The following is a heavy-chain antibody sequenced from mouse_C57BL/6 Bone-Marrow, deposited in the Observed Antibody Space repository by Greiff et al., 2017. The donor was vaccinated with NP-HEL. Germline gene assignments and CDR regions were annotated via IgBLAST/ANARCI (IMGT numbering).Heavy chain of an antibody. J-gene: IGHJ1*03. D-gene: IGHD1-1*01. CDR2: INYDGSST. V-gene: IGHV5-16*01. CDR1: GFTFSDYY. CDR3: ARASYGSRIWYFDV. Sequence: EVKLVESEGGLVQPGSSMKLSCTASGFTFSDYYMAWVRQVPEKGLEWVANINYDGSSTYYLDSLKSRFIISRDNAKNILYLQMSSLKSEDTATYYCARASYGSRIWYFDVWGTGTTVTVSS.